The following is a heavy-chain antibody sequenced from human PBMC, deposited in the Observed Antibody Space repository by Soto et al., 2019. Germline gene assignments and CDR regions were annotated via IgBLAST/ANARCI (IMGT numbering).Heavy chain of an antibody. CDR3: AQALVFTGGDGFDI. Sequence: QVRLQEWGPGLVKPSQTLSLKCSVSGGSITTGGRYWSWIRQLPGKGLEWIGDIYYSGNTYYNASLKSRVTISVEAANNQFSLKLSSVTAADTAVYYFAQALVFTGGDGFDIWGQGRLVTVSS. J-gene: IGHJ3*02. CDR1: GGSITTGGRY. V-gene: IGHV4-31*02. CDR2: IYYSGNT. D-gene: IGHD1-1*01.